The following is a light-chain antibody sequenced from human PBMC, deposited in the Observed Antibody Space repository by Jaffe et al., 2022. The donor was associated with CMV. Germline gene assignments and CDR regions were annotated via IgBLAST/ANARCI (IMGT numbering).Light chain of an antibody. CDR3: LLSYSGPRVV. Sequence: QAVVTQEPSLTVSPGGTVTLTCGSSTGAVTSSHYPYWFQQKPGQAPRTLIYDTSNKHSWTPARFSGSLLGGKGALTLSGAQPEDEAEYYCLLSYSGPRVVFGGGTKLTVL. J-gene: IGLJ2*01. CDR1: TGAVTSSHY. CDR2: DTS. V-gene: IGLV7-46*01.